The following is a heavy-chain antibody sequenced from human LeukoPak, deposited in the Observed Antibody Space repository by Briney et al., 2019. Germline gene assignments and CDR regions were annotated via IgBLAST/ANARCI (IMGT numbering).Heavy chain of an antibody. CDR1: GFTFSSYG. Sequence: PGGSLRLSCAASGFTFSSYGMHWVRQAPGKGLEWVSVIWYNRSNKYYADSVKGRFTISRDNSKNTLYLQMNSLRAEDTAVYYCAKDFGWELPETFGFDYWGQGTLVTVSS. J-gene: IGHJ4*02. D-gene: IGHD1-26*01. CDR3: AKDFGWELPETFGFDY. V-gene: IGHV3-33*06. CDR2: IWYNRSNK.